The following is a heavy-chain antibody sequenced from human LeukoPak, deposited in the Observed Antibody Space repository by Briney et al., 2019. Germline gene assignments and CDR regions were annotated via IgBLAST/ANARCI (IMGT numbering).Heavy chain of an antibody. CDR1: GFTFISYG. Sequence: PGGSLRLSCAASGFTFISYGMSWVRQAPGKGLEWVSSISGIGATTYYADSVKGRFTISRDNSKNTLYLQLNSLTAEDTAVYYCAKGFTYVSPWGQASLVTVSS. J-gene: IGHJ5*02. D-gene: IGHD3-10*02. V-gene: IGHV3-23*01. CDR3: AKGFTYVSP. CDR2: ISGIGATT.